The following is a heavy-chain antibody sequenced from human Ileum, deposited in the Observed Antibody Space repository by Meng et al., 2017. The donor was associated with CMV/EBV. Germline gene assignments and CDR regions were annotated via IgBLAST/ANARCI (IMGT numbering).Heavy chain of an antibody. CDR3: TRDLNYNLDY. D-gene: IGHD1-1*01. V-gene: IGHV3-21*06. CDR1: SFAFGDCP. Sequence: MHLGWSVGNLVKPGGSLRLSCAASSFAFGDCPMNWVRQAPGKGLECISSINHDATRVTYADSVKVRFTISRDNAKSSVFLQMIGLRVEDSAVYYCTRDLNYNLDYWGQGALVTVSS. CDR2: INHDATRV. J-gene: IGHJ4*02.